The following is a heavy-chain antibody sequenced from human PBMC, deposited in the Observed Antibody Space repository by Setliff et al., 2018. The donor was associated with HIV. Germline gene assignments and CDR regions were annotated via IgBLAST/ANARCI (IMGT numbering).Heavy chain of an antibody. CDR2: ITYSGSA. CDR1: GYSISSGYY. Sequence: PSETLSLTCAVSGYSISSGYYWGWIRQPPGKGLEWIGSITYSGSARYNPSLKSRFAISVDMSKNQFSLRVTSLTAADTAVYYCATNRVGNYPLDYWGRGTLVTVSS. V-gene: IGHV4-38-2*01. D-gene: IGHD1-7*01. CDR3: ATNRVGNYPLDY. J-gene: IGHJ4*02.